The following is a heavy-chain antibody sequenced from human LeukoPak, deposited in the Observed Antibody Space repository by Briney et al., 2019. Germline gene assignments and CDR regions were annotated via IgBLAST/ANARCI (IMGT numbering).Heavy chain of an antibody. D-gene: IGHD5-18*01. CDR3: ARDVAEKDTAMVFGY. Sequence: GGSLRLSCAASGFTFSSYAMHWVRQAPGKGLEWVAVISYDGSNKYYADSVKGRFTISRDNSKNTLYLQMNSLRAEDTAVYYCARDVAEKDTAMVFGYWGQGTLVTVSS. J-gene: IGHJ4*02. V-gene: IGHV3-30-3*01. CDR1: GFTFSSYA. CDR2: ISYDGSNK.